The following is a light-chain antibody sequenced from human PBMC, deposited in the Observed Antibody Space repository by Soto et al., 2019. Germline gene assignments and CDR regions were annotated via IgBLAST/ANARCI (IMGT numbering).Light chain of an antibody. J-gene: IGKJ2*01. V-gene: IGKV3-15*01. CDR1: QSVGSD. CDR3: QHYNTWATEYT. CDR2: AAS. Sequence: EIVMTQSPATLSVSPGGRVTLSCRASQSVGSDLAWYQQKPGQAPRLLIFAASARATGIAARFSGSGSGTEFTLTISSLKSDDFTLYYCQHYNTWATEYTFGKRTKLEIK.